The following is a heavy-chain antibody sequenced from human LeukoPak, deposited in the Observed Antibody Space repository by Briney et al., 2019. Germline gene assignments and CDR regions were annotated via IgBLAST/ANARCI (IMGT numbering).Heavy chain of an antibody. Sequence: GSLRLSCAASGFTFSIYAMNWVRQAPGEGLEWFSTVSASGGSTYYTDSIKGRFTISRDNSKNTLYLQMNSLRAGDTAVYYCAKLTVVDYWGQGTLVTVSS. J-gene: IGHJ4*02. CDR1: GFTFSIYA. D-gene: IGHD4-23*01. CDR3: AKLTVVDY. CDR2: VSASGGST. V-gene: IGHV3-23*01.